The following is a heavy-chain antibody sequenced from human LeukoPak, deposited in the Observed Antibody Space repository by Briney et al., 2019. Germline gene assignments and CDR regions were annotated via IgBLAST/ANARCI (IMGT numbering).Heavy chain of an antibody. J-gene: IGHJ4*02. CDR2: IKSKVDGGTT. CDR1: GFTFRNAW. D-gene: IGHD3-16*01. Sequence: GESLRLSCAASGFTFRNAWMGWVRQAPGKGLEWVGRIKSKVDGGTTDYAAPVKGRFTISRDDSKNTQYLQMNSLKTEDTAVYYCTSISASVLGESFDYWGQGTLVSVSS. V-gene: IGHV3-15*01. CDR3: TSISASVLGESFDY.